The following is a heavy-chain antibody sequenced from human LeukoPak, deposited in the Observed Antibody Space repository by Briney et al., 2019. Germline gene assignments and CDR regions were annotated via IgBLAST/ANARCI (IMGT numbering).Heavy chain of an antibody. CDR1: GYTFTSYY. V-gene: IGHV1-2*02. J-gene: IGHJ4*02. CDR3: ARDRYVRRDGYNFGY. D-gene: IGHD5-24*01. Sequence: GASVKVSCKASGYTFTSYYMHWVRQAPGQGLEWMGWINPNSGGTNYAQKFQGRVTMTRDTSISTAYMELSRLRSDDTAVYYCARDRYVRRDGYNFGYWGQGTLVTVSS. CDR2: INPNSGGT.